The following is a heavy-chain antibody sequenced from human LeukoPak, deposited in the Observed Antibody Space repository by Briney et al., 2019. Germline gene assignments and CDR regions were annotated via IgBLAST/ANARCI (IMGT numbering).Heavy chain of an antibody. D-gene: IGHD3-22*01. V-gene: IGHV4-34*01. CDR2: INHSGST. Sequence: PSETLSLTCAVYGGSFSGYYWSWIRQPPGKGLEWIGEINHSGSTNYNPSLKSRVTTSVDTSKNQFSLKLSSVTAADTAVYYCARVPTPNYYDKRSWFDPWGQGTLVTVSS. J-gene: IGHJ5*02. CDR3: ARVPTPNYYDKRSWFDP. CDR1: GGSFSGYY.